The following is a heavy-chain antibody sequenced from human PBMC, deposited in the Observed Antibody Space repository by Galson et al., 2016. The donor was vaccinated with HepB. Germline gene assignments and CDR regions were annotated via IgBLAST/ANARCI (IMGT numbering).Heavy chain of an antibody. D-gene: IGHD3-22*01. Sequence: SLRLSCAASGFTFSSHSMNWVRQAPGKGLEWVSYICSRSSTIYYADSVKGRFTISRDNGKNSLYLQMNSLRAEDTAVYYCARDPTRNYYDSSAYYYFSAGWFDPWGQGTLVTVSS. CDR1: GFTFSSHS. J-gene: IGHJ5*02. V-gene: IGHV3-48*04. CDR2: ICSRSSTI. CDR3: ARDPTRNYYDSSAYYYFSAGWFDP.